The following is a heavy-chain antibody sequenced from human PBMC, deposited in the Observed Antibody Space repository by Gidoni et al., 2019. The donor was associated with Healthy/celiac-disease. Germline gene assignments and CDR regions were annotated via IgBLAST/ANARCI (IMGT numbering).Heavy chain of an antibody. CDR1: GGSISSSSYY. CDR3: AEGRLLWLFDY. CDR2: IYYSGST. Sequence: QLQLQESGPGLVKPSETLSLTCTVSGGSISSSSYYWGWIRQPPGKGLEWIGSIYYSGSTYYNPSLKSRVTISVDTSKNQFSLKLSSVTAADTAVYYCAEGRLLWLFDYWGQGTLVTVSS. J-gene: IGHJ4*02. V-gene: IGHV4-39*01. D-gene: IGHD3-3*01.